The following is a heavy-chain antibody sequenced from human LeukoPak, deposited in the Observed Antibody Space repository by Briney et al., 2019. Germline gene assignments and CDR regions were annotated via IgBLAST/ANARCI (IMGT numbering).Heavy chain of an antibody. V-gene: IGHV4-59*11. Sequence: RPSETLSLTCIVSGDSITNHYWSLIRRPPGKGLEWIGYIYYSGSINYNPSLKSRVTISVDTARNQFSMKLNSVTAADTAVYYCAGSGGLSNQGAVFDYWGQGTLVTVSS. J-gene: IGHJ4*02. CDR2: IYYSGSI. D-gene: IGHD3-10*01. CDR1: GDSITNHY. CDR3: AGSGGLSNQGAVFDY.